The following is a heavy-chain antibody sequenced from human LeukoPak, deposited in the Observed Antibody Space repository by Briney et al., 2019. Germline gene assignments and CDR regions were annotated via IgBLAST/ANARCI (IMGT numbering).Heavy chain of an antibody. CDR3: ARDSASPLFDSAIVVVIPSFFGY. CDR1: GYTFTGYY. CDR2: INPNSGGT. Sequence: GASVKVSCKASGYTFTGYYMHWVRQAPGQGLEWMGWINPNSGGTNYAQKFQGRVTMTRDTSISTAYMELSRLRSDDTAVYYCARDSASPLFDSAIVVVIPSFFGYWGQGTLVTVSS. D-gene: IGHD3-22*01. V-gene: IGHV1-2*02. J-gene: IGHJ4*02.